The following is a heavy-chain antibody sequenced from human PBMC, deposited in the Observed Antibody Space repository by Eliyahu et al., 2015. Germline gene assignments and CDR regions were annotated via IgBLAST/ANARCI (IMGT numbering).Heavy chain of an antibody. CDR2: ISYDGTKK. D-gene: IGHD5-12*01. V-gene: IGHV3-30*18. CDR3: VKGFSGYDVTLDY. Sequence: QVQLVESGGGVVQAGRSLTLXCAASGFPFSNYGMHWVRQAPGKGVECVTFISYDGTKKYYAHSVEGRFTVSRDNSRNTLYLQMNNLRDEDTAVYYCVKGFSGYDVTLDYWGQGTLVSVSS. CDR1: GFPFSNYG. J-gene: IGHJ4*02.